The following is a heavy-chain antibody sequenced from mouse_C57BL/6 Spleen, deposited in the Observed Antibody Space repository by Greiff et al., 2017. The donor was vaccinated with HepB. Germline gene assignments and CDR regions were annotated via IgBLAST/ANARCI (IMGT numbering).Heavy chain of an antibody. J-gene: IGHJ1*03. D-gene: IGHD3-3*01. CDR1: GYAFTNYL. CDR3: ARRTEDWYFDV. V-gene: IGHV1-54*01. Sequence: VQLVESGAELVRPGTSVKVSCKASGYAFTNYLIEWVKQRPGQGLEWIGVINPGSGGTNYNEKFKGKATLTADKSSSTAYMQLSSLTSEDSAVYFCARRTEDWYFDVWGTGTTVTVSS. CDR2: INPGSGGT.